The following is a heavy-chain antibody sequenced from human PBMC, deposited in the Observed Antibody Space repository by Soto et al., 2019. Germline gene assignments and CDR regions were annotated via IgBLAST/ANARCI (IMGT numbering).Heavy chain of an antibody. CDR1: GGSISSGGYY. Sequence: PSETLSLTCTVSGGSISSGGYYWSWIRQHPGKGLEWIGYIYYSGSTYYNPSLKSRVTISVDTSKNQFSLKLSPVTAADTAVYYCACAAGPLAAAGRGTPFYYYGMDVWGQGTTVTVSS. CDR3: ACAAGPLAAAGRGTPFYYYGMDV. J-gene: IGHJ6*02. V-gene: IGHV4-31*03. D-gene: IGHD6-13*01. CDR2: IYYSGST.